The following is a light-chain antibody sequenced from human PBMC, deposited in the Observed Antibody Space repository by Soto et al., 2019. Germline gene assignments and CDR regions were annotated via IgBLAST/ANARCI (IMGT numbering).Light chain of an antibody. CDR1: QSVNNF. V-gene: IGKV3-11*01. Sequence: IVLTQSPATLSLSPGERATLSCRASQSVNNFLAWYQQRPGQAPRLLMYEASNRATGVPARFSGSGSGTDFTLTISSLEPEDFAIYYCQQRRNWPPTFGQGTKVDIK. J-gene: IGKJ1*01. CDR3: QQRRNWPPT. CDR2: EAS.